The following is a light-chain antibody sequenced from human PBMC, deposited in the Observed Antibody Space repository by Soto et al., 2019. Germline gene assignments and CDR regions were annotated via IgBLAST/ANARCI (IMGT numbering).Light chain of an antibody. CDR2: GAS. Sequence: EIVLTQSPGTLSLSPGERATLSCRASQSVSSSFLAWYQQKPGQAPRLLIYGASSRATGIPDRFSGRGSGTDFPLTISRLEPEGFAVYYWQQYDSSPLTFGQGTKVEIK. V-gene: IGKV3-20*01. CDR1: QSVSSSF. CDR3: QQYDSSPLT. J-gene: IGKJ1*01.